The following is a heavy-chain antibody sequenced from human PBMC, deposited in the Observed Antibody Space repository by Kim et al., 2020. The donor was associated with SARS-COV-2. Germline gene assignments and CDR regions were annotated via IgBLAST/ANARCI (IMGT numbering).Heavy chain of an antibody. Sequence: GGSLRLSCAASGFTFDDYAMHWVRQAPGKGLEWVSGISWNSGSIGYADSVKGRFTISRDNAKNSLYLQMNSLRAEDTALYYCAKDISSGSYRGQNYYYGMDVWGQGTTVTVSS. CDR2: ISWNSGSI. CDR3: AKDISSGSYRGQNYYYGMDV. J-gene: IGHJ6*02. CDR1: GFTFDDYA. D-gene: IGHD1-26*01. V-gene: IGHV3-9*01.